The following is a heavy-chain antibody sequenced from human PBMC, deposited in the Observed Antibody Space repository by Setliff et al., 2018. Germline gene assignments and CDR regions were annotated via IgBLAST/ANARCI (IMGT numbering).Heavy chain of an antibody. D-gene: IGHD3-22*01. CDR1: GGSISSGGYY. Sequence: PSETLSLTCTVSGGSISSGGYYWSWIRQHPGKGLERIGYIYYSGSTSYYNPSLKSRVTISVDTSKNQLSLKLSSVTAADTAVYYCARAMHYDSSGYYYDRDDAFDIWGQGTMVTVSS. V-gene: IGHV4-31*03. J-gene: IGHJ3*02. CDR2: IYYSGSTS. CDR3: ARAMHYDSSGYYYDRDDAFDI.